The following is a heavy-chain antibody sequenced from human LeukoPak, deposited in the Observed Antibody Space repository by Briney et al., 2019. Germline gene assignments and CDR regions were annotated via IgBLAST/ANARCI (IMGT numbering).Heavy chain of an antibody. Sequence: APVKVSCKASGYTFTSYYMHWVRQAPGQGLEWMGIINPSGGSTSYAQKFQGRVTMTRDTSTSTVYMELSSLRSEDTAVYYCARAYSSRVTVDYWGQGTLVTVSS. D-gene: IGHD4-17*01. CDR1: GYTFTSYY. V-gene: IGHV1-46*01. CDR3: ARAYSSRVTVDY. J-gene: IGHJ4*02. CDR2: INPSGGST.